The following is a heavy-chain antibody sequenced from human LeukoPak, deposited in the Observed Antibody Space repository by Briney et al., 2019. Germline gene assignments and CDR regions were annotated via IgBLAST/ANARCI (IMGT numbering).Heavy chain of an antibody. CDR1: GFTFSSYA. J-gene: IGHJ6*02. CDR2: IGGSGGST. CDR3: ATPRPQLWLRLLSPLNYGMDV. Sequence: GGSLRLSCVASGFTFSSYAMSWVRQAPGKGLEWVSLIGGSGGSTYYADSVKGRFTISRDSSKNMLYLQMNSLRAEDTAVYYCATPRPQLWLRLLSPLNYGMDVWGQGTTVTVSS. V-gene: IGHV3-23*01. D-gene: IGHD5-18*01.